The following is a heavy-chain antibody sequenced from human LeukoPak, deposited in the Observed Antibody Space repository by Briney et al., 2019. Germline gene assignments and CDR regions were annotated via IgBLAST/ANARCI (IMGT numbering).Heavy chain of an antibody. J-gene: IGHJ4*02. Sequence: GRSLRLSCAASGFTFSSSAKSWVRQAPGKGLEWVSAISNNGGYTYYADSVQGRFTISRDNSKSTLCLQMNSLRAEDTAVYYCAKQLGYCSDGSCYFPYWGQGTLVTVSS. CDR1: GFTFSSSA. CDR2: ISNNGGYT. D-gene: IGHD2-15*01. CDR3: AKQLGYCSDGSCYFPY. V-gene: IGHV3-23*01.